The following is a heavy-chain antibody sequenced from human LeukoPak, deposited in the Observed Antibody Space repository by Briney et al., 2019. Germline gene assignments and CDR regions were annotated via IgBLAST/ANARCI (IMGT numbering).Heavy chain of an antibody. CDR2: ASGSGGST. Sequence: GGSLRLSCAASGFTFSNYAMSWVRQAPGKGLEWVSAASGSGGSTYYADSVKGRFTISKDNSKNTVYLQMSSLRVDDTAVYYCAKAASSSWPSYYYGMDVWGQGTTVTVSS. CDR3: AKAASSSWPSYYYGMDV. CDR1: GFTFSNYA. D-gene: IGHD6-13*01. J-gene: IGHJ6*02. V-gene: IGHV3-23*01.